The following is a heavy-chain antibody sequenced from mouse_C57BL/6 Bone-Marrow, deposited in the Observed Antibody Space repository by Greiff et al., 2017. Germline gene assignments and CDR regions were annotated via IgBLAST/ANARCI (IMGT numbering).Heavy chain of an antibody. V-gene: IGHV1-50*01. J-gene: IGHJ2*01. D-gene: IGHD1-1*01. CDR3: ITTVVARFDY. Sequence: VQLQQSGAELVKPGASVKLSCKASGYTFTSYWMQWVKQRPGQGLEWIGEIDPSDSYTNYNQKFKGKATLTVDTSSSTAYMQLSSLTSEDSAVYYCITTVVARFDYWGQGTTLTVSS. CDR1: GYTFTSYW. CDR2: IDPSDSYT.